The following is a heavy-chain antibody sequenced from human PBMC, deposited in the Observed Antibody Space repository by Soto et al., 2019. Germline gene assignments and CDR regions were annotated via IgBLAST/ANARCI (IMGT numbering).Heavy chain of an antibody. CDR2: ITPILRET. D-gene: IGHD2-2*01. V-gene: IGHV1-69*06. CDR3: GRDRGGMGLGYCTSTSCNDYYYYYGMDV. Sequence: QVHLVQSGTEVRKPGSSVTVSCKVSGGTFSTYTISWVRQAPGQGLQWMGGITPILRETTYAQNFQGRVSITADISATTAYMELSDLTSEDTAVYYCGRDRGGMGLGYCTSTSCNDYYYYYGMDVWGRGTTVTVSS. J-gene: IGHJ6*02. CDR1: GGTFSTYT.